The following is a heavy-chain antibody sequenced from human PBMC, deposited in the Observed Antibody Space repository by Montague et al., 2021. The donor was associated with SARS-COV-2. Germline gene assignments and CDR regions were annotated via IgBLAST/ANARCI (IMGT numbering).Heavy chain of an antibody. J-gene: IGHJ4*02. V-gene: IGHV4-34*01. D-gene: IGHD3-10*01. CDR3: ARRGSSVWGVTVSAGLDY. Sequence: SETLSLTCAVYGGSFSGYYWSWIRQPPEKGLEWIGEINHSGSTNNNPSLKSRVIISVDTSKNQFSLKLSSVTAADTAVYYCARRGSSVWGVTVSAGLDYWGQGTLVIVSS. CDR2: INHSGST. CDR1: GGSFSGYY.